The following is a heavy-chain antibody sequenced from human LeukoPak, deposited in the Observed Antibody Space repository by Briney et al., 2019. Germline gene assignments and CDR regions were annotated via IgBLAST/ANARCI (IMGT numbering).Heavy chain of an antibody. Sequence: SETLSLTCTVSGGSISSYYWSWIRQPPGKGLEWIGYIYYSGSTNYNPSLKVRVTISVDTSKNQFSLKLSSVTVADTAVYYCARGGSSWYIKDFDYWGQGTLVTVSS. CDR2: IYYSGST. J-gene: IGHJ4*02. CDR3: ARGGSSWYIKDFDY. D-gene: IGHD6-13*01. CDR1: GGSISSYY. V-gene: IGHV4-59*01.